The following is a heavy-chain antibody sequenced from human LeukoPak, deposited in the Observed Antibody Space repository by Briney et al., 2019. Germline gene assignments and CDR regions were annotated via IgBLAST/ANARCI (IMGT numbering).Heavy chain of an antibody. Sequence: GGSLRLSCAASGFTFSTYAMSWVRQAPGKGLEWVSAISGSGSSIYYADSVKGRLTISRDNSKNTLYLQMNSLRAEDTAVYYCAKVVGVDYYGSGNRVDFDYWGQGTLVTVSP. V-gene: IGHV3-23*01. D-gene: IGHD3-10*01. CDR2: ISGSGSSI. CDR3: AKVVGVDYYGSGNRVDFDY. CDR1: GFTFSTYA. J-gene: IGHJ4*02.